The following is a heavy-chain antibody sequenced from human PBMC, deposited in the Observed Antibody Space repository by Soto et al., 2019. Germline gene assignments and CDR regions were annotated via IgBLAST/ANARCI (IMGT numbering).Heavy chain of an antibody. Sequence: QLQLQESGPGLVKPSETLSLTCTVSGGSISSSSYYWGWIRQPPGKGLEWIGSIYYSGSTYYNPSLKSRVTISVDTSKNRRSLRLSSVPAADTPVYYCARRSGPVVVDCDSWGQGTLVTVSS. J-gene: IGHJ4*02. V-gene: IGHV4-39*02. CDR3: ARRSGPVVVDCDS. D-gene: IGHD3-22*01. CDR1: GGSISSSSYY. CDR2: IYYSGST.